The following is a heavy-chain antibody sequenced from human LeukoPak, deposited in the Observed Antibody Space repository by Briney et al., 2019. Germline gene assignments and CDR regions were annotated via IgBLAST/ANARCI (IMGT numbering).Heavy chain of an antibody. CDR1: GGTFSSYA. Sequence: SVKVSCXASGGTFSSYAISWVRQAPGQGLGWMGGIIPIFGTANYAQKFQGRVTITADESTSTAYMELSSLRSEDTAVYYCAREPNYDILTGPTRYYYYMDVWGKGTTVTVSS. CDR3: AREPNYDILTGPTRYYYYMDV. D-gene: IGHD3-9*01. V-gene: IGHV1-69*01. CDR2: IIPIFGTA. J-gene: IGHJ6*03.